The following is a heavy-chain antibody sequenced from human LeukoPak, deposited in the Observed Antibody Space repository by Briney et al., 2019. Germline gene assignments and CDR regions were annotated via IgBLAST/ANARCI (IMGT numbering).Heavy chain of an antibody. D-gene: IGHD1-14*01. CDR2: VSGYNAKT. Sequence: ASVKVSCKTSGYPFTHYYITWVRQAPGQGLEWMGWVSGYNAKTSYAQKFQGRVTMTIETSTTTAYMELGSLRSDDTAVYYCARETSTTWPPRYFQHWGQGTLVAVSS. J-gene: IGHJ1*01. CDR1: GYPFTHYY. CDR3: ARETSTTWPPRYFQH. V-gene: IGHV1-18*01.